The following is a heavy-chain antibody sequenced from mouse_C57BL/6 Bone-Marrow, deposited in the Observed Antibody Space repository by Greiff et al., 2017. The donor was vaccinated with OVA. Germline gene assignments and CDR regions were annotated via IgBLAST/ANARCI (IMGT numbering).Heavy chain of an antibody. V-gene: IGHV14-4*01. J-gene: IGHJ4*01. CDR2: IDPENGDT. Sequence: EVQVVESGAELVRPGASVKLSCTASGFNIKDDYMHWVKQRPEQGLEWIGWIDPENGDTEYASKFQGKATITADTSSNTAYLQLSSLTSEDTAVYYCTTHQGAMDYWGQGTSVTVSS. CDR3: TTHQGAMDY. CDR1: GFNIKDDY.